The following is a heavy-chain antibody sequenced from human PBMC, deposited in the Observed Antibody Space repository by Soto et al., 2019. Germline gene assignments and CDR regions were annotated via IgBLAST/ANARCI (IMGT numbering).Heavy chain of an antibody. CDR2: INHSGST. Sequence: SETLSLTCAVYGGSFSGYYWSWIRQPPGKGLEWIGEINHSGSTNYNPSLKSRVTISVDTSKNQFSLKLNSVTAADTAVYYCARCFSGDYPSRPEEQYYFDSWGQGTLVTVSS. CDR3: ARCFSGDYPSRPEEQYYFDS. J-gene: IGHJ4*02. V-gene: IGHV4-34*01. D-gene: IGHD1-26*01. CDR1: GGSFSGYY.